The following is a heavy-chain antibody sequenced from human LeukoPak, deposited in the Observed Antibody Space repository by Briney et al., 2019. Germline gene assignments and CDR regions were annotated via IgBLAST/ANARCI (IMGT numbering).Heavy chain of an antibody. CDR1: GFTVSSNY. J-gene: IGHJ4*02. V-gene: IGHV3-53*01. D-gene: IGHD4-11*01. CDR2: IYSGGST. CDR3: ARDGGNSNTRKYYFDY. Sequence: PGGSLRLSCAASGFTVSSNYMSWVRQAPGKGLEWVSVIYSGGSTYYADSVKGRFTISRDSSKNTLYLQMNSLRAEDTAVYYCARDGGNSNTRKYYFDYWGQGTLVTVSS.